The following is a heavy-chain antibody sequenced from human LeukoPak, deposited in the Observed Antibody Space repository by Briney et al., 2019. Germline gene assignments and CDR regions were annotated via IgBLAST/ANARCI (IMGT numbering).Heavy chain of an antibody. CDR2: INPSGGST. D-gene: IGHD2-2*01. Sequence: ASVKVSCKASGYTFTSYYMHWVRRAPGQGLEWMGIINPSGGSTSYAQKFQGRVTMTRDTSTSTVYMELSSLRSEDTAVYYCARDSALAGYCSSTSCYGPWFDPWGQGTLVTVSS. CDR3: ARDSALAGYCSSTSCYGPWFDP. V-gene: IGHV1-46*01. J-gene: IGHJ5*02. CDR1: GYTFTSYY.